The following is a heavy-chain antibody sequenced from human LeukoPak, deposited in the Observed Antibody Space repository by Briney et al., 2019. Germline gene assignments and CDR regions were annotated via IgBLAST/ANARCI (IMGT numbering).Heavy chain of an antibody. CDR1: GFTFRRYG. Sequence: PGGTLRLSCAASGFTFRRYGMIWVRQAPGKGLEWVSYISSSGSTIYYADSVKGRFTISRDNAKNSLYLQMNSLRAEDTAVYYCAELGITMIGGVWGKGTTVTISS. CDR2: ISSSGSTI. J-gene: IGHJ6*04. D-gene: IGHD3-10*02. CDR3: AELGITMIGGV. V-gene: IGHV3-48*03.